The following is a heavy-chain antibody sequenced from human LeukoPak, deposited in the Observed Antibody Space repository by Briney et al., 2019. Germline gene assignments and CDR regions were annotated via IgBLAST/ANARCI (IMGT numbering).Heavy chain of an antibody. CDR1: GGSISSYY. Sequence: SETLFLTCTVSGGSISSYYWSWIRQPPGKGLEWIGYIYYSGSTNYNPSLKSRVTISVDTSKNQFSLKLSSVTAADTAVYYCARENSGPDAFDIWGQGTTVTVSS. CDR2: IYYSGST. CDR3: ARENSGPDAFDI. V-gene: IGHV4-59*01. J-gene: IGHJ3*02. D-gene: IGHD3-10*01.